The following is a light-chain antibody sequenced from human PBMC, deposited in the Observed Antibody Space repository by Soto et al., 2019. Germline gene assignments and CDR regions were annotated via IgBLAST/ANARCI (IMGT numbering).Light chain of an antibody. V-gene: IGKV3-20*01. Sequence: ETVLTQSPGTLSLSPGERATLSCRASQTIRSNYFAWYRQTPGQAPRLLIYGASNRATGIADRFSGSWSGKDSTTIISILEHEVFALYYWQQNSRSPWTFGQGTKLEIK. CDR2: GAS. CDR1: QTIRSNY. J-gene: IGKJ1*01. CDR3: QQNSRSPWT.